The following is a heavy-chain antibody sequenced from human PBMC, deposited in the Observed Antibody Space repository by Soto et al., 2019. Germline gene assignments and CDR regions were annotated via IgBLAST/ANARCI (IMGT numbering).Heavy chain of an antibody. Sequence: GESLKISCNGSVSSFTGYWIGWVRQMSGRGLELMGIIYPGDSDTRYSPSFQGQVTISAHKYISTADLQWRRLKASDAAMYHCARGISGISQKYHLDYGRQGALVTVPS. CDR3: ARGISGISQKYHLDY. CDR2: IYPGDSDT. J-gene: IGHJ4*02. CDR1: VSSFTGYW. D-gene: IGHD1-20*01. V-gene: IGHV5-51*01.